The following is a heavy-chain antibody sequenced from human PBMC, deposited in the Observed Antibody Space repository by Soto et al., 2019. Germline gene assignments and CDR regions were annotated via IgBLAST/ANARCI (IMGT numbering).Heavy chain of an antibody. CDR1: GYTFTSYG. CDR2: ISAYNGNT. J-gene: IGHJ4*02. Sequence: QVQLVQSGAEVKKPGASVKVSCKASGYTFTSYGISWVRQAPGQGLEWMGWISAYNGNTKYAQKXQXXXHXXTDTSTSTAYMELRSLRSDDTAVYYCARDSPPVDYWGQGTLVTVSS. V-gene: IGHV1-18*01. CDR3: ARDSPPVDY.